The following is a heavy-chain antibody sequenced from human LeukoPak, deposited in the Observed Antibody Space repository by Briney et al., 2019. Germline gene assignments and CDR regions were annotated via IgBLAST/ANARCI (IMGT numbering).Heavy chain of an antibody. CDR1: GGSISSYY. Sequence: SETLSLTCTVSGGSISSYYWSWIRQPPGKGLEWIGYIYYSGNTNYNPSLKSRVTISVDTSKNQFSLKLSSVTAADTAVYYCARVEQWLLYAFDIWGQGTMVTVSS. CDR3: ARVEQWLLYAFDI. CDR2: IYYSGNT. D-gene: IGHD6-19*01. J-gene: IGHJ3*02. V-gene: IGHV4-59*01.